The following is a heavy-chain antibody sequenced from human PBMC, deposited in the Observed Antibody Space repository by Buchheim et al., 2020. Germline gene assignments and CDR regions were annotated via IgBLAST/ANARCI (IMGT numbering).Heavy chain of an antibody. CDR1: GFTFSAYW. D-gene: IGHD2-2*01. J-gene: IGHJ4*02. CDR3: ARENWATGCSVSNCLSLDY. Sequence: EVQLVESGGGLVQPGGSLRLSCTASGFTFSAYWMSWVRQAPGKGLEWVANIEKDGREGYYMGPVKGRFTISRDNAKNSVYLQMNSLGDEDTAVYYCARENWATGCSVSNCLSLDYWGQGTL. CDR2: IEKDGREG. V-gene: IGHV3-7*01.